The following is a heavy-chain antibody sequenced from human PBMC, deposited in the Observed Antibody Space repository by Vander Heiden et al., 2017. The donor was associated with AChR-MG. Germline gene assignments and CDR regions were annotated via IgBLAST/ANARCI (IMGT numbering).Heavy chain of an antibody. D-gene: IGHD1-26*01. CDR2: ISSSSSTI. V-gene: IGHV3-48*02. CDR3: ARGSGATNWPYYFDY. Sequence: EVQLVESGGGLVQPGGSLRLPCALSGLTIMTSSMNGVRQAPGKGLEWVSYISSSSSTIYYTDSVKGRFTISRDNAKNSLYLQMNSLRDEDTAVYYCARGSGATNWPYYFDYWGQGILVTVSS. CDR1: GLTIMTSS. J-gene: IGHJ4*02.